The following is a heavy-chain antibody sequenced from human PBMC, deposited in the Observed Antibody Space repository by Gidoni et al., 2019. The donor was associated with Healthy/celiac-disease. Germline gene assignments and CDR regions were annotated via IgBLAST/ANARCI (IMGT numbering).Heavy chain of an antibody. D-gene: IGHD6-13*01. J-gene: IGHJ4*02. CDR3: ARVPAAAAFDY. CDR2: INHSGST. CDR1: GGSFSGDY. V-gene: IGHV4-34*01. Sequence: QVQLQQWGAGLLKPSETLSLTCAVSGGSFSGDYWSWIRQPPGKGLEWIWEINHSGSTNYNPSLKSRVTISVDTSKSQFSLNLSSVTAAYTAVYYCARVPAAAAFDYWGQGTLVTVSS.